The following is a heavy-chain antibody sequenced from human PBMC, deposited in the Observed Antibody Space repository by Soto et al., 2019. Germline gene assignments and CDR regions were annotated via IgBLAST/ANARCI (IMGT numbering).Heavy chain of an antibody. D-gene: IGHD4-4*01. CDR2: IIPIFGTA. V-gene: IGHV1-69*06. Sequence: QVQLVQSGAEVKKPGSSVKVSCKASGGTFSSYAISWVRQAPGQGLEWMGGIIPIFGTANYAQKFQGRVTITADKSTSTAYMELSSLRSEXXXXXYCARRSGVTTGVGDYWGQGTLVTVXS. CDR1: GGTFSSYA. J-gene: IGHJ4*02. CDR3: ARRSGVTTGVGDY.